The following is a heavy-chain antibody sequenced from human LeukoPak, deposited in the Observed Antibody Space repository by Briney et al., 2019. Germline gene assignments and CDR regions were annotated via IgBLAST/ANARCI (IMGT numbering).Heavy chain of an antibody. CDR1: GLPFSSYA. V-gene: IGHV3-23*01. CDR2: MSGSGGST. CDR3: ATPYGGNSHYFDY. Sequence: GSLGLSCAASGLPFSSYAMSWVRHAPGRGGEWGAPMSGSGGSTYYADSVKGRFTISRDNAKNSLYLQMNSLRAEDTAVYYCATPYGGNSHYFDYWGQGTLVTVSS. D-gene: IGHD4-23*01. J-gene: IGHJ4*02.